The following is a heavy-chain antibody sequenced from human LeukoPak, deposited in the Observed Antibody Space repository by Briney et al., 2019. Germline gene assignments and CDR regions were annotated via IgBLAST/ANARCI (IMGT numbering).Heavy chain of an antibody. Sequence: SETLSLTCAVYGGSFSGYYWSWIRQPPGKGLEWIGEINHSGSTNYNPSLKSRVTISVDTSKNQFSLKLSSVTAADTAVHYCARDSNYYDSSGYYYLSDYWGQGTLVTVSS. CDR1: GGSFSGYY. J-gene: IGHJ4*02. V-gene: IGHV4-34*01. CDR2: INHSGST. D-gene: IGHD3-22*01. CDR3: ARDSNYYDSSGYYYLSDY.